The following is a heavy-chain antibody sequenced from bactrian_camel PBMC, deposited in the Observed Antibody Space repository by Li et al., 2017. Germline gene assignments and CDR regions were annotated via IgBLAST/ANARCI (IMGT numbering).Heavy chain of an antibody. CDR2: MRPGGSTS. V-gene: IGHV3S1*01. CDR1: AFTLGTYC. J-gene: IGHJ4*01. Sequence: HVQLVESGGESVQPGGSLRLSCAASAFTLGTYCMAWFRQAPGKEREGVACMRPGGSTSYADSVKGRFAITRDDAKNTVYLQMNDLKPEDTAVYYCARDKDYVIGGRYNPDSQGTQVTVS. D-gene: IGHD7*01.